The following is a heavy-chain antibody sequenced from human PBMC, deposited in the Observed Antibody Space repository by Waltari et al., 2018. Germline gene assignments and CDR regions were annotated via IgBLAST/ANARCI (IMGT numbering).Heavy chain of an antibody. CDR1: GGSITSNRHY. J-gene: IGHJ3*01. V-gene: IGHV4-39*01. CDR3: ATYIGASIGTAAFDV. Sequence: QLHLQESGPGLVKPSETLSLTCSVSGGSITSNRHYWGWIRQPPGKGPEWTGTISYSGATYNNPSLKRRVTISVDTSKNQYSLKLTSVTAADTAVYYCATYIGASIGTAAFDVWGQGTMVTVSS. CDR2: ISYSGAT. D-gene: IGHD5-12*01.